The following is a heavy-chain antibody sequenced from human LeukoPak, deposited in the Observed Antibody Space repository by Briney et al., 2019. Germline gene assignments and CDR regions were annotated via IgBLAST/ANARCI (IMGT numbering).Heavy chain of an antibody. V-gene: IGHV4-59*01. CDR2: IYHSGNT. J-gene: IGHJ4*02. D-gene: IGHD2-21*01. CDR1: SVSITSYY. CDR3: ASEVADGY. Sequence: ASETLSLTCSVSSVSITSYYWTWIRQPPGKGLEWIGYIYHSGNTKYNPSLKGRVTMSIDTSKTQFFLNVTSVTAADTAVYYCASEVADGYWGQGTLVIVS.